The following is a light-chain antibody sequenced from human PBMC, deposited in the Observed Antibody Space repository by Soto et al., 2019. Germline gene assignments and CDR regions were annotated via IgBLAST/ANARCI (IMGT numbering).Light chain of an antibody. Sequence: DIVMTQSPDSLAVSLGERATINCKSSQSVLYSANNKNYLAWYQQKPGQPPKLLIYWASTRESGVPDRFSGSGSGTDFTITISSLKAEDVAVYYCQQYYSPLLTFGPGIKVDIK. CDR3: QQYYSPLLT. CDR1: QSVLYSANNKNY. CDR2: WAS. J-gene: IGKJ3*01. V-gene: IGKV4-1*01.